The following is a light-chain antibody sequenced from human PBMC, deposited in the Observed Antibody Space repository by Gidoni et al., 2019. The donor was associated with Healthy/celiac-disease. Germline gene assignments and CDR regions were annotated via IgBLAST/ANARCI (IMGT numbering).Light chain of an antibody. CDR2: KAS. Sequence: DIQMTQSPSTLSASVGDRVTITCRASQSISSWLAWYQQKPGKAPKLLIYKASSLESGVPSRCSGSGSGTEFTLTISSLQPDDFATYYCQHGMTFGQGTKVEIK. CDR1: QSISSW. V-gene: IGKV1-5*03. CDR3: QHGMT. J-gene: IGKJ1*01.